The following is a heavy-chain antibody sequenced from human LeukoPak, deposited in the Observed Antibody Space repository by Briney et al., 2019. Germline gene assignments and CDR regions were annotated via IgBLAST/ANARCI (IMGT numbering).Heavy chain of an antibody. D-gene: IGHD3-22*01. V-gene: IGHV4-4*07. Sequence: SETLSLTCTVSGGSIEPNFWNWIRQSPGKGLEWIGRIYTSGGTNYNPSLKSRVTMSIDTSKNQFSLKLSSVTAADTAVYYCARDYYDSSGYYYALWGQGTLVTVSS. J-gene: IGHJ4*02. CDR3: ARDYYDSSGYYYAL. CDR2: IYTSGGT. CDR1: GGSIEPNF.